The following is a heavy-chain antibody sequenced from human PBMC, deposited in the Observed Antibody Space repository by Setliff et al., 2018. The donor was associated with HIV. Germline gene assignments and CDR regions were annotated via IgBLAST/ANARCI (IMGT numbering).Heavy chain of an antibody. CDR1: GFTFSSYA. CDR2: VSNTGRRT. Sequence: GGSLRLSCAASGFTFSSYAMSWVRQAPGKGLEWVSAVSNTGRRTFYADSVKGRFTISKDNFENVVYLQMNSLRVDDTAVYYCVKDAYSTGKPGISWGQGTQVTVSS. CDR3: VKDAYSTGKPGIS. J-gene: IGHJ4*02. V-gene: IGHV3-23*05. D-gene: IGHD2-8*02.